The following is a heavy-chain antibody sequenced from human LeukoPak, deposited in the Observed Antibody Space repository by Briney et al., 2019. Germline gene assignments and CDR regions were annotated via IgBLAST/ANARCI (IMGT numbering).Heavy chain of an antibody. V-gene: IGHV3-7*03. CDR1: GFTFSSYW. CDR3: ARAVVRADYYYYYMDV. D-gene: IGHD2-15*01. CDR2: IKQDGNEK. Sequence: GGSLRLSCAASGFTFSSYWMTWVRQAPGKGLEWVASIKQDGNEKYYVDSVKGRFTISRDNSKNTLYLQMNSLRAEDTAVYYCARAVVRADYYYYYMDVWGKGTTVTVSS. J-gene: IGHJ6*03.